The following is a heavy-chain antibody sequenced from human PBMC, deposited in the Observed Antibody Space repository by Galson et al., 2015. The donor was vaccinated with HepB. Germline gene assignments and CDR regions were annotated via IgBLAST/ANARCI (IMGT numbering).Heavy chain of an antibody. V-gene: IGHV3-33*01. D-gene: IGHD3/OR15-3a*01. CDR1: GFTFSNSG. Sequence: SLRLSCAASGFTFSNSGMSWVRQAPGKGPEWVALIWYDGSNKYADSVKGRFTIFRDNSKNTLYLQMNSLRVEVTAVYYCASVRGDYYALNYCCHRTLFTVSS. CDR3: ASVRGDYYALNY. J-gene: IGHJ4*01. CDR2: IWYDGSNK.